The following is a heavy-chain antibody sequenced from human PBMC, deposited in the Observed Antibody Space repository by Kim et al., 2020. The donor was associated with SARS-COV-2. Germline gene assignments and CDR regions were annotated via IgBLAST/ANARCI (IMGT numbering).Heavy chain of an antibody. CDR2: ISYDGSNK. CDR3: AKALGAVDI. V-gene: IGHV3-30*18. Sequence: GGSLRLSCAASGFTFSSYGMHWVRQAPGKGLEWVSVISYDGSNKYYADSVKGRFTISRDNSKNTLYLQMNSLRAEDTAVYYCAKALGAVDIWRQGTMVTV. CDR1: GFTFSSYG. J-gene: IGHJ3*02.